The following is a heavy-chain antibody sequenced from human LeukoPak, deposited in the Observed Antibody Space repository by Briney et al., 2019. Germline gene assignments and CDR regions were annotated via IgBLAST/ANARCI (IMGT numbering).Heavy chain of an antibody. Sequence: SETLSLTCTVSGGSISSSSSYWGWIRQPPGKGLEWIGSIYYSGSTYYNPSLKSRVTISVDTSKNQFSLKLSSVTAADTAVYYCARVRGDYYDSSGYFDYWGQGTLVTVSS. CDR3: ARVRGDYYDSSGYFDY. CDR2: IYYSGST. CDR1: GGSISSSSSY. V-gene: IGHV4-39*01. D-gene: IGHD3-22*01. J-gene: IGHJ4*02.